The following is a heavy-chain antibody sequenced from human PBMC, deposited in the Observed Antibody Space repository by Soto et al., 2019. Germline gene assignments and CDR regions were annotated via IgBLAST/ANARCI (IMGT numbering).Heavy chain of an antibody. V-gene: IGHV4-39*01. CDR2: IYYSGST. CDR3: ARQYFEYSSPPNPFDY. CDR1: GGSISSSSYY. J-gene: IGHJ4*02. Sequence: SETLSLTCTVSGGSISSSSYYWGWIRQPPGKGLEWIGSIYYSGSTYYNPSLKSRVTISVDTSKNQFSLKLSSVTAADTAVYYCARQYFEYSSPPNPFDYWGQGTLVTVSS. D-gene: IGHD6-6*01.